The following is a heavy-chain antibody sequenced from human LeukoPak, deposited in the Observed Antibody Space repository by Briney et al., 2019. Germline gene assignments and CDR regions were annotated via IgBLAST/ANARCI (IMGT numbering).Heavy chain of an antibody. D-gene: IGHD6-19*01. Sequence: PGGSLRLSCAASGFTFDDYGMSWVRQAPGKGLEWVSGINWNGGNTCYADSVKGRFTISRDNAKNSLYLQMNSLRAEDTALYYCAREISGIAVAGTGPYYYYYMDVWGKGTTVTVSS. CDR2: INWNGGNT. CDR1: GFTFDDYG. V-gene: IGHV3-20*04. CDR3: AREISGIAVAGTGPYYYYYMDV. J-gene: IGHJ6*03.